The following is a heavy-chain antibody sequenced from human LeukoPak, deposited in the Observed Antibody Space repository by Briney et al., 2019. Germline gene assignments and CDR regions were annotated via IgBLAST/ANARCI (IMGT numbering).Heavy chain of an antibody. D-gene: IGHD6-13*01. Sequence: PSETLSLTCTVSGGSINYWSWIRQPAGKGLEWIGRIYSTGSTNYNPSLKSRVTMSVDTSKNQFSLRLRSVTAADTAVYYCARQIASAGTAGFDFWGQGALVTVSP. J-gene: IGHJ4*02. V-gene: IGHV4-4*07. CDR1: GGSINY. CDR2: IYSTGST. CDR3: ARQIASAGTAGFDF.